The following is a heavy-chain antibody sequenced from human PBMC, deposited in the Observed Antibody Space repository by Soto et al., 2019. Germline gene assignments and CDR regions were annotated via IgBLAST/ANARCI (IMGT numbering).Heavy chain of an antibody. CDR3: ARDYYDGYDYGPGTDYYYGMDV. D-gene: IGHD5-12*01. Sequence: PAGSVRQTGAASECAYRGCPLIWVNQAPGKGLEWVSAISGSGGSTYYADSVKGRFTISRDNSKNTLYLQMNSLRAEDTAVYYCARDYYDGYDYGPGTDYYYGMDVWGQGTTVTVSS. V-gene: IGHV3-23*01. CDR1: ECAYRGCP. J-gene: IGHJ6*02. CDR2: ISGSGGST.